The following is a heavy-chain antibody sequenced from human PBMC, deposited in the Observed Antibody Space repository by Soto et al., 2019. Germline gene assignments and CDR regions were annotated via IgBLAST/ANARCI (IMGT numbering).Heavy chain of an antibody. V-gene: IGHV4-59*11. CDR3: TRANWYSEY. CDR1: GGSISNHY. J-gene: IGHJ4*02. D-gene: IGHD7-27*01. CDR2: IYYNGNT. Sequence: QVQLQESGPGLVKPSETLSLTCSVSGGSISNHYWSWIRQPPGKGLEWIGYIYYNGNTNYNPSRKGRVTMSVDTSRNQNSLKLTTVTAADTAVYYCTRANWYSEYWGQGTLVTVSS.